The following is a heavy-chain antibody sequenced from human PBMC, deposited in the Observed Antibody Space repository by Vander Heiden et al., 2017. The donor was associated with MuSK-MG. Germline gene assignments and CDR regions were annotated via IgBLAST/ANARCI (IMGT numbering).Heavy chain of an antibody. J-gene: IGHJ5*02. D-gene: IGHD1-1*01. V-gene: IGHV4-39*01. CDR1: GGSIKSSFYY. CDR3: ARHYLLDKFDP. Sequence: QVQLQASGPGLVKPSETLSLRCVVSGGSIKSSFYYWGWIRQSPGKGLEWIGSISSSGSTSYSPSLKTRVTMSVDTSMNQFSLKLRSVTATDSAIYYCARHYLLDKFDPWGQGTQVAVSS. CDR2: ISSSGST.